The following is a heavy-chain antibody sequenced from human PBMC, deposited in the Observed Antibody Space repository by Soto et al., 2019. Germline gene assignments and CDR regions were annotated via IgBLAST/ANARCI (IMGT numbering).Heavy chain of an antibody. CDR2: IYHSGST. Sequence: PSETLSLTCTVSGGSISSYYWSWIRQPPGKGLEWIGDIYHSGSTNYNPSLKSRVTISVDTSKNQFSLKLSSVTAADTAVYYCARSVLGYYYYGMDVWGQGTTVTVSS. J-gene: IGHJ6*02. V-gene: IGHV4-59*12. CDR1: GGSISSYY. CDR3: ARSVLGYYYYGMDV. D-gene: IGHD3-16*01.